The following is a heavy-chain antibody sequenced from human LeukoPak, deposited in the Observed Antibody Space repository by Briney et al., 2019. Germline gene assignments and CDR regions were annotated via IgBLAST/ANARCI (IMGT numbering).Heavy chain of an antibody. CDR3: ARMLAPFDY. J-gene: IGHJ4*02. V-gene: IGHV4-59*01. Sequence: SETLSLTCTVSGGSISSYYWSWIRQPPGKGLEWIGYIYYSGSTNYNPSLKSRVTISVDTSKNQFSLKLSSVTAADTAVYYRARMLAPFDYWGQGTLVTVSS. CDR2: IYYSGST. D-gene: IGHD2-8*01. CDR1: GGSISSYY.